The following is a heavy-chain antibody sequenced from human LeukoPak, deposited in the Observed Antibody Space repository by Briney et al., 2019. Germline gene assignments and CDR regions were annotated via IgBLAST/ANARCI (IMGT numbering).Heavy chain of an antibody. D-gene: IGHD6-19*01. CDR3: ARDLNSSGWDLDY. Sequence: GGSLRLSCAASGFTFNTYGMHWVRQAPDKGLEWVAFIRYDGSTKYYADSVRGRFTISRDNSKNTLYLQMNSLRAEDTAVYYCARDLNSSGWDLDYWGQGTLVTVSS. CDR2: IRYDGSTK. V-gene: IGHV3-30*02. J-gene: IGHJ4*02. CDR1: GFTFNTYG.